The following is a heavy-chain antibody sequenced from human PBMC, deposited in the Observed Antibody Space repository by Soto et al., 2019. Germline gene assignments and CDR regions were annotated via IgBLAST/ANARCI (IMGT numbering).Heavy chain of an antibody. CDR2: IHSDGSST. CDR3: ARGDRGAFDL. CDR1: GFTFSYYW. J-gene: IGHJ3*01. D-gene: IGHD1-26*01. V-gene: IGHV3-74*03. Sequence: EVQLVESGGGLVQPGESLRLSCAASGFTFSYYWMHWVRQAPGKGLVWVSRIHSDGSSTTYADSVKDRFTISRDNARNTLDLQMSSLRAEDTAVYYCARGDRGAFDLWGQGTVLTVSS.